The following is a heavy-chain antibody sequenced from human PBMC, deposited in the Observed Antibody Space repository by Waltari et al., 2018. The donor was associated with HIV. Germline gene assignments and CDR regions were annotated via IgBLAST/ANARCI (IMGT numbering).Heavy chain of an antibody. CDR2: IKQDGSEK. CDR1: GSTFSSYW. D-gene: IGHD5-18*01. CDR3: ARDLGYSYGYVSDY. J-gene: IGHJ4*02. V-gene: IGHV3-7*01. Sequence: EVQLVESGGGLVQPGWSLRLSCAASGSTFSSYWMSWVRQAPGKGLEWVANIKQDGSEKYYVDSVKGRFTISRDNAKNSLYLQMNSLRAEDTAVYYCARDLGYSYGYVSDYWGQGTLVTVSS.